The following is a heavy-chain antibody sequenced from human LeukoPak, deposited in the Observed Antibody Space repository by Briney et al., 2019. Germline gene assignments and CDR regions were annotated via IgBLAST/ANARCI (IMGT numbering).Heavy chain of an antibody. CDR3: AKDDRWLQFCC. CDR1: GFTFSSYG. CDR2: ISGSGGST. Sequence: GGSLRLSCAASGFTFSSYGMSWVRQAPGKGLEWVSAISGSGGSTYYADSVKGRFTISRDNSRNTLYLQMNSLRAEDTAVYYCAKDDRWLQFCCWGQGTLVTVSA. J-gene: IGHJ4*02. V-gene: IGHV3-23*01. D-gene: IGHD5-24*01.